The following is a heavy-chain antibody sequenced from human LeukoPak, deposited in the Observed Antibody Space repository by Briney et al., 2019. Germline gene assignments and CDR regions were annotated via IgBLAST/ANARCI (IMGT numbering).Heavy chain of an antibody. D-gene: IGHD6-13*01. Sequence: PGGSLRLSCAASGFTFSSYAMSWVRQAPGKGLEWVSAISGSGGSTYYADSVKGRFTISRDNSKNTLYLQMNSLRAEDTAVYYCAEVRGAAPKMSYFDYWGQGTLVTVSS. CDR1: GFTFSSYA. J-gene: IGHJ4*02. CDR2: ISGSGGST. CDR3: AEVRGAAPKMSYFDY. V-gene: IGHV3-23*01.